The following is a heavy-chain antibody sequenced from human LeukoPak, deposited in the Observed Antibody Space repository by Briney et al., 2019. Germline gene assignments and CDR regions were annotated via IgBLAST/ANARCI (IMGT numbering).Heavy chain of an antibody. Sequence: GSLRLSCAASGFTLSSNYMSWVRQARGKGLEGGSVIYSGGSTYYADSVKGRFTISRDNSKNTLYLQMNSLRAEHTAVYYCARDSGSYYLFDYWGQGTLVTVSS. V-gene: IGHV3-66*01. CDR1: GFTLSSNY. CDR3: ARDSGSYYLFDY. D-gene: IGHD1-26*01. J-gene: IGHJ4*02. CDR2: IYSGGST.